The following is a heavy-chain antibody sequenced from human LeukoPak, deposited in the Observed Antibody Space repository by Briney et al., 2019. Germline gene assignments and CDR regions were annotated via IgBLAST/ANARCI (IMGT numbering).Heavy chain of an antibody. D-gene: IGHD3-22*01. V-gene: IGHV1-18*01. CDR2: ISAYNGNT. CDR1: GYTFTSYG. Sequence: ASVKVSCKASGYTFTSYGISWVRQAPGQGLEWMGWISAYNGNTNYAQKLQGRVTMTTDTSTSTAYMELRSPRSDDTAVYHCARSPYYYDSSGYPDYWGQGTLVTVSS. J-gene: IGHJ4*02. CDR3: ARSPYYYDSSGYPDY.